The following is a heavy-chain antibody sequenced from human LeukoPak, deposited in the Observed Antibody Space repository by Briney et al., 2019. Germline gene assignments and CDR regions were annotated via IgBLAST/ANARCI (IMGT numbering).Heavy chain of an antibody. CDR3: ARDPLPVRGYDY. CDR2: IHHSGGI. J-gene: IGHJ4*02. CDR1: GDSISSDIW. D-gene: IGHD3-10*01. Sequence: SSGTLSLTCAVSGDSISSDIWWNWVRQPPGKGLEWIGEIHHSGGINYNPSLKSRVTISVDTSKNQFSLKLSSVTAADTAVYYCARDPLPVRGYDYWGQGTLVTVSS. V-gene: IGHV4-4*02.